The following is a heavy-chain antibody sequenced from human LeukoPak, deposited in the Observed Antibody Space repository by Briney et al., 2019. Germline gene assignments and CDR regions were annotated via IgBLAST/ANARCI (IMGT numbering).Heavy chain of an antibody. CDR2: IYYSGST. Sequence: SETLSVTCTVPGGSISSYYWSWIRQPPGKGLEWIGYIYYSGSTNYNPSLKSRVTISVDTSKNQFSLKLSSVTAADTAVYYCARDSSSWFDPWGQGTLVTVSS. D-gene: IGHD6-13*01. CDR1: GGSISSYY. V-gene: IGHV4-59*01. CDR3: ARDSSSWFDP. J-gene: IGHJ5*02.